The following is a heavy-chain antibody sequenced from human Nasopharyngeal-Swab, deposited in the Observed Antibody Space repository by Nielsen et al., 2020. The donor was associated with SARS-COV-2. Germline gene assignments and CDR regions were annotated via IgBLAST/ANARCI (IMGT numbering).Heavy chain of an antibody. Sequence: VRQMPGKGLERMGRIDPSDSYTNYSPSFQGHVTISADKSISTAYLQWSSLKASDTAMYYCARRGGTAGSDAFDIWGQGTMVTVSS. CDR2: IDPSDSYT. J-gene: IGHJ3*02. V-gene: IGHV5-10-1*01. D-gene: IGHD6-13*01. CDR3: ARRGGTAGSDAFDI.